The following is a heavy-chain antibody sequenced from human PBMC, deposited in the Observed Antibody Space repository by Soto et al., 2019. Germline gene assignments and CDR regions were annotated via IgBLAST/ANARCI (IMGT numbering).Heavy chain of an antibody. D-gene: IGHD3-16*02. CDR2: IIPIFGTA. J-gene: IGHJ5*02. V-gene: IGHV1-69*01. Sequence: QVQLVQSGAEVKKPGSSVKVSCKASGGTFSSYAISWVRHAPGQGLEWMGGIIPIFGTANYAQKFQGRVTITADESTSTAYLELSSLRSEDTAVYYCARAAGSYDYVWGSYRYRYNWFDHWGQGTLVTVSS. CDR3: ARAAGSYDYVWGSYRYRYNWFDH. CDR1: GGTFSSYA.